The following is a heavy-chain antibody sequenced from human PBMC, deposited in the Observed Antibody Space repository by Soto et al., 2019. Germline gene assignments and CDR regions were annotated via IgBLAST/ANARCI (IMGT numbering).Heavy chain of an antibody. CDR1: GGSISSGDYY. V-gene: IGHV4-30-4*01. CDR3: ATDGGTKAEDS. D-gene: IGHD3-3*01. Sequence: PSETLSLTCTVSGGSISSGDYYWSWIRQPPGKGLEWIGYIYYSGSTYYKPSLKSRVTISVDTSKKQFSLKLSSATAADTAMYYCATDGGTKAEDSWGQGSLDTVSA. CDR2: IYYSGST. J-gene: IGHJ4*02.